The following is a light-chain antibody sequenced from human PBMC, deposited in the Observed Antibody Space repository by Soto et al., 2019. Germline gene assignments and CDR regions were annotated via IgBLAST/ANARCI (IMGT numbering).Light chain of an antibody. Sequence: EIVMTQSPATLPVSPGERATLSCRASQSVSSNLAWYQQKPGQAPRLLIYGASTRATGIPARFSGSGSGTEFTLTISSLQSEDFAVYYCQQYNNWPPRVTFGQGTKLEIK. CDR2: GAS. CDR1: QSVSSN. CDR3: QQYNNWPPRVT. V-gene: IGKV3-15*01. J-gene: IGKJ2*01.